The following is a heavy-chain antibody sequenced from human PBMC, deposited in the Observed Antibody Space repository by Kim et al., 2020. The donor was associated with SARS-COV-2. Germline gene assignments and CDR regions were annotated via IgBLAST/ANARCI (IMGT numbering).Heavy chain of an antibody. V-gene: IGHV3-30*03. CDR1: GFTFSSYG. J-gene: IGHJ4*01. Sequence: GGSLRLSCAASGFTFSSYGMHWVRQAPGKGLEWVAVISYDGSNKYYADSVKGRFTISRDNSKNTLYLQMNSLRAEDTAVYYCAINRNYYGSGSYILDYWG. D-gene: IGHD3-10*01. CDR2: ISYDGSNK. CDR3: AINRNYYGSGSYILDY.